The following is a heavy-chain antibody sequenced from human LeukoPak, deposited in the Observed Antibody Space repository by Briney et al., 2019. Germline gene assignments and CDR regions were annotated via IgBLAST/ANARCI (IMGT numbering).Heavy chain of an antibody. V-gene: IGHV3-30*02. D-gene: IGHD6-13*01. J-gene: IGHJ5*02. Sequence: GGSLRLSCAASGFTFSSYGMHWVRQAPGKGLEWVAFIRYDGSNKYYADSVKGRFTISRDNSKNTLYLQMNSLRAEDTAVYYCAKVQNLPQYIAAAGTGWFDPWGQGTLVTVSS. CDR1: GFTFSSYG. CDR3: AKVQNLPQYIAAAGTGWFDP. CDR2: IRYDGSNK.